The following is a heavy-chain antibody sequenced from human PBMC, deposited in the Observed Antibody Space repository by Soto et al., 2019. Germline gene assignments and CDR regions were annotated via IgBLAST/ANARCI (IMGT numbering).Heavy chain of an antibody. D-gene: IGHD2-15*01. CDR3: ARHSGCSGGSCYSVYYFGMDV. CDR1: GYSFTSHW. V-gene: IGHV5-10-1*01. CDR2: IDPSDSYP. Sequence: GESLNISCKGSGYSFTSHWISWVRQMPGKGLEWMGRIDPSDSYPNYSPSFQGHVTISADKSVSTAYLQWSSLKASDTAIYYCARHSGCSGGSCYSVYYFGMDVWGQGTTVTVSS. J-gene: IGHJ6*02.